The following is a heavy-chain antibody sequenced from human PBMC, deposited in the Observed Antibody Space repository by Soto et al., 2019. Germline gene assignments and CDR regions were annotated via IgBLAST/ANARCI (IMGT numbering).Heavy chain of an antibody. V-gene: IGHV4-61*08. J-gene: IGHJ6*02. D-gene: IGHD6-19*01. CDR3: ARGFSSVTMDA. CDR1: GDSVCRGGYY. Sequence: SETLSLTCTVSGDSVCRGGYYWSWLRQPPGKGLAWIGYIYSSGSANSNTSLKSRVTISRDTSKTQISLKVASVTAADTAGYYCARGFSSVTMDAWGQGTTVTVSS. CDR2: IYSSGSA.